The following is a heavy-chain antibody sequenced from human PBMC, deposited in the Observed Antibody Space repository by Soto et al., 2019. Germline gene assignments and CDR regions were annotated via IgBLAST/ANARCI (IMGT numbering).Heavy chain of an antibody. D-gene: IGHD6-19*01. CDR1: GYTFTSYG. Sequence: QVQLVQSGAEVKKPGASVKVSCKASGYTFTSYGISWVRQAPGQGLEWMGWISAYNGNTNYAQKLQGRVTMTTDTSTSTAYMELRSLRSDDTAVYYCARVLAVAGRPSYYYYGMDVWGQGTTVTVSS. J-gene: IGHJ6*02. CDR2: ISAYNGNT. CDR3: ARVLAVAGRPSYYYYGMDV. V-gene: IGHV1-18*01.